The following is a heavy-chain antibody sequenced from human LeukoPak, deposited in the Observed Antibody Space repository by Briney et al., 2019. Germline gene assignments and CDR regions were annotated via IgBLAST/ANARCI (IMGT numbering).Heavy chain of an antibody. V-gene: IGHV4-59*01. D-gene: IGHD1-26*01. J-gene: IGHJ4*02. Sequence: KPSETLSLTCTVSGGSISSYYWSWIRQPPGKGLEWIGYIYYSGSTNYNPSLKSRVTISVDTSKNQFSLKLSSVTAADTAVYYCASGGSGSYFDFDYWGQGTLVTVSS. CDR1: GGSISSYY. CDR3: ASGGSGSYFDFDY. CDR2: IYYSGST.